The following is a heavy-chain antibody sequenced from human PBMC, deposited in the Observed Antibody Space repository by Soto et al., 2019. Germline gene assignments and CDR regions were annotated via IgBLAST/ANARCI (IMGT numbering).Heavy chain of an antibody. J-gene: IGHJ4*02. V-gene: IGHV3-21*01. Sequence: EVQLVESGGGLVKPGGSLRLSCAASGFTFSSYSMNWVRQAPGKGLEWVSSISRSSSYIYYADSVKGRFTISRDNAKNSLYLQMNSLRAEDTAVYYCARSYSSGCFDYWGQGTLVTVSS. D-gene: IGHD6-19*01. CDR3: ARSYSSGCFDY. CDR2: ISRSSSYI. CDR1: GFTFSSYS.